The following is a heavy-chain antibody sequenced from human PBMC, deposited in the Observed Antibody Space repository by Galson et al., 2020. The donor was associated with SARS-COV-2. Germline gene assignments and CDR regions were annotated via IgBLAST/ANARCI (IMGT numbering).Heavy chain of an antibody. J-gene: IGHJ5*02. CDR1: GFSLSTTGMC. D-gene: IGHD6-19*01. V-gene: IGHV2-70*11. CDR2: IAWDDDK. Sequence: SGPTLVKPTQTLTLTCTFSGFSLSTTGMCVSWIRQPPRKALEWLARIAWDDDKYYSTSLKTRLTISKDTSKNQVVLTMTNMDPVDTATYYCARSKYSSAWDSWFDPWGQGTLVTVSS. CDR3: ARSKYSSAWDSWFDP.